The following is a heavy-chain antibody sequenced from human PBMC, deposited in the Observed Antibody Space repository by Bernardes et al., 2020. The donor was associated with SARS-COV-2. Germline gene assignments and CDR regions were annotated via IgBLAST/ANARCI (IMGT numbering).Heavy chain of an antibody. CDR1: GYTFTSYG. CDR3: ARVYDSSGYYWYYYYGMDV. J-gene: IGHJ6*02. V-gene: IGHV1-18*01. CDR2: ISAYNGNT. Sequence: ASVKVSCKASGYTFTSYGISWVRQAPGQGLEWMGWISAYNGNTNYAQKLQGRVTMTTDTSTSTAYMELRSLRSDDTAVYYCARVYDSSGYYWYYYYGMDVWGQGTTVTVS. D-gene: IGHD3-22*01.